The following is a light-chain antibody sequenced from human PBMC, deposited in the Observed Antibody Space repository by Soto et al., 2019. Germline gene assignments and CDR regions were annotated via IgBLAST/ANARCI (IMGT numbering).Light chain of an antibody. V-gene: IGKV1-5*01. CDR3: QQYNSYSWT. J-gene: IGKJ1*01. CDR1: QSISSW. CDR2: DAS. Sequence: DIQMTQSPSTLSASVGDRVTITCRASQSISSWLAWYQQKPGKAPKLLIYDASSLESGVPSRFSGIGSGTEFTLTISSLQSDDFATYYCQQYNSYSWTFGQGTKVDIK.